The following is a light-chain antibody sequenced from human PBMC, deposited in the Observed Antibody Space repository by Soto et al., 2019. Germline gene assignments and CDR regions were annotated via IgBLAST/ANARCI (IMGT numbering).Light chain of an antibody. J-gene: IGKJ1*01. CDR1: QSVGKY. CDR2: DAS. CDR3: QQRGNRPPWT. Sequence: EIVMTQSPATLSLSPGERATLSCRASQSVGKYLVWYQQKPGQAPRLLIYDASNRATGIPARFSGSGSGTDFTLTISSLEHEDVAVYYCQQRGNRPPWTFGQGTKVEIK. V-gene: IGKV3-11*01.